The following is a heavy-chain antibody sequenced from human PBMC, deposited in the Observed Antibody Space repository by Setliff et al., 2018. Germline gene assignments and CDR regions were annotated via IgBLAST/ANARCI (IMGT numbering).Heavy chain of an antibody. CDR1: GGSFSGYY. D-gene: IGHD2-15*01. Sequence: KPSETLSLTCAVYGGSFSGYYWSWIRQPPGKGLEWIGEINHSGSTNYNPSLKSRVTISVDTSKNQSSLKLSSVTAADTAVYYCARKKTVYWYYGMDVWGQGTTVTVSS. J-gene: IGHJ6*02. V-gene: IGHV4-34*01. CDR2: INHSGST. CDR3: ARKKTVYWYYGMDV.